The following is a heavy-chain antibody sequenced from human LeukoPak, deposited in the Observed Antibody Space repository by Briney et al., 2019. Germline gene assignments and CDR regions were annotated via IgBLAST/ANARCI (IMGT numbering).Heavy chain of an antibody. D-gene: IGHD1-26*01. CDR3: AGGGGGVGVTTVDI. Sequence: PSETLSLTCTVSGGSINSGSYYWSWIRQPAGKGLEWIGRIYTSGSIHYNPSLKSRVTISLDTSKNQFSLKLNSVTAADTAVYYCAGGGGGVGVTTVDIWGQGTMVIVSS. CDR1: GGSINSGSYY. J-gene: IGHJ3*02. V-gene: IGHV4-61*02. CDR2: IYTSGSI.